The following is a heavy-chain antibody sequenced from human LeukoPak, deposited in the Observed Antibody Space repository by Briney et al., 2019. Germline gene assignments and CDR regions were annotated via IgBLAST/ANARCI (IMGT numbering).Heavy chain of an antibody. CDR1: GFTFSTYS. V-gene: IGHV3-48*01. CDR2: ISGRSTSSDGGAM. J-gene: IGHJ3*01. Sequence: GGSLRLSCTASGFTFSTYSMNWVRQAPGRGLEWVSYISGRSTSSDGGAMQYADSVKGRFTISRDNSKNTLSLQMNSLRVEDTAMYFCAKDIQLSTWGLGTMVTVSS. CDR3: AKDIQLST. D-gene: IGHD5-24*01.